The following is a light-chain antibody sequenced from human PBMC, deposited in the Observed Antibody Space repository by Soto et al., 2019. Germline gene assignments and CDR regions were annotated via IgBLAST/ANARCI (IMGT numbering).Light chain of an antibody. CDR2: AAS. V-gene: IGKV3-20*01. CDR1: QTVTSNY. Sequence: EIVLTQSPGSLSLSPGDRATLSCRASQTVTSNYLAWYQQKPGQAPRLLIYAASSWATGIPDRFSGGGSGTDFTLTITRLEPEDFALYYCHQYGDSPQTFGQGTKVEIK. CDR3: HQYGDSPQT. J-gene: IGKJ1*01.